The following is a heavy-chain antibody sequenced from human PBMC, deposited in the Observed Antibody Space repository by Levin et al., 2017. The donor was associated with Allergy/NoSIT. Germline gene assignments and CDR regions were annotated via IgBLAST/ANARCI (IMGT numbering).Heavy chain of an antibody. CDR2: INHSGST. CDR1: GGSFSGYY. V-gene: IGHV4-34*01. CDR3: ARAVRAPFNCSGGSCYSGLDY. Sequence: SETLSLTCAVYGGSFSGYYWSWIRQPPGKGLEWIGEINHSGSTNYNPSLKSRVTISVDTSKNQFSLKLSSVTAADTAVYYCARAVRAPFNCSGGSCYSGLDYWGQGTLVTVSS. D-gene: IGHD2-15*01. J-gene: IGHJ4*02.